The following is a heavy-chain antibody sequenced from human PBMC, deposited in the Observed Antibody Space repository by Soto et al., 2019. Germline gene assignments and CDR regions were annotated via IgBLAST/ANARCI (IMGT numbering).Heavy chain of an antibody. CDR3: ARNINWNYQIDT. J-gene: IGHJ5*02. Sequence: SETLSLTCTVSGDSISSVSHYWGWIRQPPGKGLEWIGSMFYTGTSYYNPSLKSRVTMSLDTSRNEFSLKLSSVTAADTAVYYCARNINWNYQIDTWGQGSLVTVSS. CDR1: GDSISSVSHY. D-gene: IGHD1-7*01. CDR2: MFYTGTS. V-gene: IGHV4-39*01.